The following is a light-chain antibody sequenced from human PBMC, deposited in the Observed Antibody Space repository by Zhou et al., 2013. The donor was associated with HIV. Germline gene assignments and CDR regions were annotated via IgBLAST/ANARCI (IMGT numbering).Light chain of an antibody. J-gene: IGKJ1*01. CDR1: QNINIY. CDR3: QHRGPWPWT. Sequence: EIVLTQSPATLSLSPGERATLSCRASQNINIYLAWYQQKPGQAPRLLIHDAYSRAAGIPARFSGSGFGTDFTLTISSLEPEDFAVYYCQHRGPWPWTFGLGTKVEMK. CDR2: DAY. V-gene: IGKV3-11*01.